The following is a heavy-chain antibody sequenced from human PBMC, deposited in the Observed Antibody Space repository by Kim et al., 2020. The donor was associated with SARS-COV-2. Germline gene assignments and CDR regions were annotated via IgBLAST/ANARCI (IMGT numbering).Heavy chain of an antibody. J-gene: IGHJ4*02. CDR2: LHPSEGRP. D-gene: IGHD1-26*01. V-gene: IGHV1-46*01. CDR1: GYYFSSNF. Sequence: ASVKVSCKASGYYFSSNFIHWVRQAPGQGLEWMGILHPSEGRPRYAQKFQGRITMASDTSTHTVYMELNNLKSEDTAVYYCAKEVSRGVGATDFWGQGTL. CDR3: AKEVSRGVGATDF.